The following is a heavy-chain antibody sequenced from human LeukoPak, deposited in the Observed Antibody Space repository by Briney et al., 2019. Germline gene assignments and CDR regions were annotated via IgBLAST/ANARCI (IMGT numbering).Heavy chain of an antibody. Sequence: ASVKVSCKASGYSFTNYYMDWVRQAPGQGLEWMGIINPSGGSTFYAQKFQGRVTMTRDTYTNTVYMELSSLRFEDTAVYYCARGSSSWPKDFDYWGQGTLVTVSS. CDR3: ARGSSSWPKDFDY. J-gene: IGHJ4*02. CDR2: INPSGGST. CDR1: GYSFTNYY. D-gene: IGHD6-13*01. V-gene: IGHV1-46*01.